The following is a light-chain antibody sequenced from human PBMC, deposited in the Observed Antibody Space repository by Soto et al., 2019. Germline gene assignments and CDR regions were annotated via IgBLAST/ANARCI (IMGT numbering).Light chain of an antibody. J-gene: IGLJ1*01. CDR3: CAYAYSPDI. CDR1: RSDVGTYNL. Sequence: HSALTQPASVSGSPGQSIIISCTGTRSDVGTYNLVSWYQHHPGKAPKLLIFEVTKRPSGVSNRFSGSKSGNTASLTISGLQPEDEADYYCCAYAYSPDIFGSGTKLTVL. CDR2: EVT. V-gene: IGLV2-23*02.